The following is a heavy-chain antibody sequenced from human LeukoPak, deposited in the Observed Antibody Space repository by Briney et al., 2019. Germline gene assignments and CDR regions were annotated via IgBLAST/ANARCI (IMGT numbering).Heavy chain of an antibody. J-gene: IGHJ3*01. V-gene: IGHV3-11*04. CDR2: ISSSGSTI. D-gene: IGHD3-22*01. CDR1: GFTFSDYY. Sequence: AGSLRLSCAASGFTFSDYYMSWIRQAPGKGLEWVSYISSSGSTIYYADSVKGRFAISRDNSKNTLYLEMDTLSAEDTAVYYCAKNYYSDTSAYFRYAFDVWGQGTVVTVSS. CDR3: AKNYYSDTSAYFRYAFDV.